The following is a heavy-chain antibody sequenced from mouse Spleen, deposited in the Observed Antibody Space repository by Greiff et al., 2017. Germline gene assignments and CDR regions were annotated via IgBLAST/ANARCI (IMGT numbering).Heavy chain of an antibody. CDR3: ARAYGSSLYYAMDY. V-gene: IGHV5-4*03. CDR1: GFTFSSYA. D-gene: IGHD1-1*01. CDR2: ISDGGSYT. J-gene: IGHJ4*01. Sequence: EVMLVESGGGLVKPGGSLKLSCAASGFTFSSYAMSWVRQTPEKRLEWVATISDGGSYTYYPDNVKGRFTISRDNAKNNLYLQMSHLKSEDTAMYYCARAYGSSLYYAMDYWGQGTSVTVSS.